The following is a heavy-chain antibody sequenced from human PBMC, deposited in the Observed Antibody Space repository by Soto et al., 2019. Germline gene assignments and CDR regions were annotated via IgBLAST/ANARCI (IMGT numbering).Heavy chain of an antibody. J-gene: IGHJ4*02. Sequence: PXESLKISCRGCGYSFTSYWIGWVRQMPGKGLEWMGIIYPGDSDTRYSPSFQGQVTISADKSISTAYLQWSSLKASDTAMYYCARARIAVAGYYFDYWGQGNLVTVSS. CDR3: ARARIAVAGYYFDY. CDR1: GYSFTSYW. D-gene: IGHD6-19*01. V-gene: IGHV5-51*01. CDR2: IYPGDSDT.